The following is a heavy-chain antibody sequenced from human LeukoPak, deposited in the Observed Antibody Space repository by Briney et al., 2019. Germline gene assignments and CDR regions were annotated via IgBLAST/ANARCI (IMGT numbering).Heavy chain of an antibody. V-gene: IGHV3-23*01. CDR3: AREGYYDSSGYYPWTWTSIWYAFDI. D-gene: IGHD3-22*01. Sequence: GGSLRLSCAASGFTFSSYAMSWVRQAPGKGLEWVSAISGSGGSTYYADSVKGRFTISRDNAKNSLYLQMNSLGAEDTAVYYCAREGYYDSSGYYPWTWTSIWYAFDIWGQGTMVTVSS. CDR2: ISGSGGST. J-gene: IGHJ3*02. CDR1: GFTFSSYA.